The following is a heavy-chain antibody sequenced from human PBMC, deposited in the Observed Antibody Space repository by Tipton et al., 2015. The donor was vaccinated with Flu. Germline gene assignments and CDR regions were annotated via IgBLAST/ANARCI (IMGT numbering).Heavy chain of an antibody. Sequence: TLSLTCTVSGGSINSGGYYWSWIRQLPGEGLEWIGHVYYSGGAYYNPSLKSLVTISVYTSKNQFSLMLSSVTAADTADYYCARVPIDHDAFDIWGQGTMVTVSS. J-gene: IGHJ3*02. CDR3: ARVPIDHDAFDI. CDR2: VYYSGGA. V-gene: IGHV4-31*01. CDR1: GGSINSGGYY. D-gene: IGHD1-14*01.